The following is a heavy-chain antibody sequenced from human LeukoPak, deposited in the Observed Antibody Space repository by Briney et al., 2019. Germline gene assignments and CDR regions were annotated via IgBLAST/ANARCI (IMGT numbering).Heavy chain of an antibody. CDR1: GGSISSYY. D-gene: IGHD3-22*01. CDR2: IYYSGST. J-gene: IGHJ6*02. Sequence: PSETLSLTCTVSGGSISSYYWSWIRQPPGKGLEWIGYIYYSGSTNYNPSLKSRVTISVDTSKNQFSLKLSSVTAADTAVYYCARLFRAYDSSGYNHYYYYGMDVWGQGTTVTVSS. V-gene: IGHV4-59*08. CDR3: ARLFRAYDSSGYNHYYYYGMDV.